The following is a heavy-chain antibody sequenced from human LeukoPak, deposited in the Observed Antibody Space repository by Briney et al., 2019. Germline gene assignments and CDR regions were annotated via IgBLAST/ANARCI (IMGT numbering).Heavy chain of an antibody. D-gene: IGHD5-18*01. CDR1: GGSFSGYY. V-gene: IGHV4-34*01. CDR3: ASRQDTAMVLRYYYYGMDV. Sequence: SETLSLTCAVYGGSFSGYYWSWIRQPPGKGLEWIGEINHSGSTNYNPSLKSRVTISVDTSKNQFSLKLSSVTAADTAVYYCASRQDTAMVLRYYYYGMDVWGQGTTVIVSS. J-gene: IGHJ6*02. CDR2: INHSGST.